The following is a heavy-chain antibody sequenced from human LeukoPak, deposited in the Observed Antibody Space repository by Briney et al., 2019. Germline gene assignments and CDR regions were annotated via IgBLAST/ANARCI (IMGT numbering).Heavy chain of an antibody. CDR2: IYYSGST. V-gene: IGHV4-39*07. J-gene: IGHJ5*02. CDR1: GGSISSSTFY. D-gene: IGHD3-16*02. CDR3: ARGGRLRLGELSLYRKWFDP. Sequence: SETLSLTCTVSGGSISSSTFYWGWIRQPPGKGLEWIGTIYYSGSTFYNPSLKSRVTVSVDTSKNQFSLKLSSVTAADTAVYYCARGGRLRLGELSLYRKWFDPWGQGTLVTVSS.